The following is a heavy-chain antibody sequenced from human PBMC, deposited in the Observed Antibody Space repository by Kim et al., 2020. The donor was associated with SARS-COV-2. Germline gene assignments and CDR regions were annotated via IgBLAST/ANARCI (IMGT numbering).Heavy chain of an antibody. D-gene: IGHD1-26*01. V-gene: IGHV3-23*01. CDR1: GFSFSSHA. CDR2: ISAIDYST. J-gene: IGHJ4*02. CDR3: ARDDGRGY. Sequence: GGSLRLSCRTSGFSFSSHAMSWVRQAPGKGLEWGSAISAIDYSTYDADSVRGRFTISRDNSKNTVYLQMNSLRVDDTAVYYCARDDGRGYWGQGTLVIVS.